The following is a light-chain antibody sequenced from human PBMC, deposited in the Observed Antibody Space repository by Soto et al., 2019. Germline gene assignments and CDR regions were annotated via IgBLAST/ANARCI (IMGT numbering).Light chain of an antibody. J-gene: IGLJ1*01. V-gene: IGLV1-44*01. CDR1: SSNIGSNT. CDR2: ANN. CDR3: AAWDDSLNGYV. Sequence: QSALTQPPSASGTPGQRVTISCSGSSSNIGSNTVNWYQQLPGTAPKLLIHANNHRPSGVPDRFSGSKSGTSASLAISWLQSEEADYYCAAWDDSLNGYVFGTGTKLTVL.